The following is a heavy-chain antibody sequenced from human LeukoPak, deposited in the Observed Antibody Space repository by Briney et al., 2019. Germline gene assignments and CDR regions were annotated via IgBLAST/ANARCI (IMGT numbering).Heavy chain of an antibody. CDR3: ARAAGGSDWLNFYFDC. CDR2: ISSTAAYI. CDR1: GFAFSTYS. D-gene: IGHD3-9*01. Sequence: GGSLRLSCAASGFAFSTYSINWVRQAPGKGLEWISSISSTAAYIYYADSVKGRFTISRDNAKNSLYLQMNSLRADDTAVYYCARAAGGSDWLNFYFDCWGQGTLVTVSS. J-gene: IGHJ4*02. V-gene: IGHV3-21*01.